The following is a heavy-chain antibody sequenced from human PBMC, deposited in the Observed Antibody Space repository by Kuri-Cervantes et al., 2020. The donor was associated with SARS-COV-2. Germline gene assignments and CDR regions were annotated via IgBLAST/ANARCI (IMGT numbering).Heavy chain of an antibody. CDR3: ARDREMYYDFWSGYYYFDY. CDR2: ISSSSSYT. V-gene: IGHV3-11*06. D-gene: IGHD3-3*01. Sequence: GESLKISCAASGFTFSDYYMSWIRQAPGKGLEWVSYISSSSSYTNYADSVKGRFTISRDNAKNSLYLQMNSLRAEDTAVYYCARDREMYYDFWSGYYYFDYWGQGTLVTVSS. CDR1: GFTFSDYY. J-gene: IGHJ4*02.